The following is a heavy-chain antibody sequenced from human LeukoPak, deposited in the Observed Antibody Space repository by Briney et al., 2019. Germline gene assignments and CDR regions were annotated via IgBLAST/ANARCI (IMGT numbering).Heavy chain of an antibody. V-gene: IGHV4-59*01. CDR1: GGSISSYY. Sequence: SETLSLTCTVSGGSISSYYWSWIRQPPGKGLEWIGYIYYSGSTNYNPSLKSRVTISVDTSKNQFSLKLSSVTAADTAVYYCARLTEGSSWYYFDYWGQGTLVTVSS. D-gene: IGHD6-13*01. CDR3: ARLTEGSSWYYFDY. J-gene: IGHJ4*02. CDR2: IYYSGST.